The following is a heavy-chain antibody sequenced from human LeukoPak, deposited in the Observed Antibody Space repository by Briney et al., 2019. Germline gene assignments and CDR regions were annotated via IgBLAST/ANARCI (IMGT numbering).Heavy chain of an antibody. V-gene: IGHV3-30*18. CDR3: AKGGVRLGFIGY. J-gene: IGHJ4*02. D-gene: IGHD3-10*01. CDR1: GFTFSSYD. Sequence: GGSLRLSCAASGFTFSSYDMHWVRQAPGKGLEWVAVISYDGSNKYYADSVKGRFTISRDNSKNTLYLQMNSLRAEDTAVYYCAKGGVRLGFIGYWGQGTLVTVSS. CDR2: ISYDGSNK.